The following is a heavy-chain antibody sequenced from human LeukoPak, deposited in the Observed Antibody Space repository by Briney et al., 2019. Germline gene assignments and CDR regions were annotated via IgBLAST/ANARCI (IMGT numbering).Heavy chain of an antibody. D-gene: IGHD1/OR15-1a*01. Sequence: SETLSLTCAVSGGSISSGGYSWSWIRQPPGKGLEWIGYIYHSGSTNYNPSLKSRVTISVDTSKNQFSLKLSSVTAADTAVYYCARGTDWSNDTEGINYFDYWGQGTLVTVSS. J-gene: IGHJ4*02. CDR1: GGSISSGGYS. CDR3: ARGTDWSNDTEGINYFDY. CDR2: IYHSGST. V-gene: IGHV4-30-2*01.